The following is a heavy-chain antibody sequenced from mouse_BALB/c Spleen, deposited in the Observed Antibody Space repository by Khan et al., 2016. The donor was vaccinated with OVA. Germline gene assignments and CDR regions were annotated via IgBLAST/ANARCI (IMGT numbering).Heavy chain of an antibody. D-gene: IGHD2-3*01. CDR3: ARWCDGYSSRDAMDY. Sequence: QVQLKQSGPGLVAPSQSLSITCTVSGFSLTSYGIHWVRQPPGKGLEWLVVIWSDGSTNYNSVLKSRLSISKDNSKSQVFLKMNSLQTDDTAIYYGARWCDGYSSRDAMDYWGQGTSVTVSS. CDR2: IWSDGST. V-gene: IGHV2-6*02. J-gene: IGHJ4*01. CDR1: GFSLTSYG.